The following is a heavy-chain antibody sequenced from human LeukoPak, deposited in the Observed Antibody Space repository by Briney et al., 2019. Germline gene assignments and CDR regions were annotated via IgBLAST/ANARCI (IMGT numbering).Heavy chain of an antibody. V-gene: IGHV4-4*07. D-gene: IGHD6-13*01. CDR2: IYTSGST. CDR1: GGSISSYY. Sequence: SETLSLTCTVSGGSISSYYWSWIRQPAGKGLEWIGRIYTSGSTNYNPSLKSRVTISVDTSKNQFSLKLSSVTAADTAVYYCARDTQYSSSWYEVYAFDIWGQGTMVTVSS. J-gene: IGHJ3*02. CDR3: ARDTQYSSSWYEVYAFDI.